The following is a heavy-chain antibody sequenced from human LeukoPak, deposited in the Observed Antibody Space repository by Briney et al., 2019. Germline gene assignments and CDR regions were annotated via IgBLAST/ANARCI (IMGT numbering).Heavy chain of an antibody. Sequence: ASVKVSCKASGYTFTAYYMHWVRQAPGQGLEWMGWINPNSGGTNYAQKFQGRVTMTRDTSISTVYMELSRLRSDDTAVYYCASGSSLDGSSGWPTHYYWGQGTLVTVSS. V-gene: IGHV1-2*02. CDR2: INPNSGGT. CDR1: GYTFTAYY. D-gene: IGHD6-19*01. J-gene: IGHJ4*02. CDR3: ASGSSLDGSSGWPTHYY.